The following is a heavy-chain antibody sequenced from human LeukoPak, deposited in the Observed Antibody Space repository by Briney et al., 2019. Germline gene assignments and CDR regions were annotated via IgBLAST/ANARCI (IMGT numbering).Heavy chain of an antibody. Sequence: PGRSLRLSCAASGFTFNSYGMHWVRQAPGKGLEWVAVIWYDGSNKYYADSVKGRFTISRDNSKNTLYLQMNSLRAEDTAEYYYAKETQYNSVWSGHNFWGQGILVTVSS. V-gene: IGHV3-33*06. J-gene: IGHJ4*02. D-gene: IGHD6-19*01. CDR2: IWYDGSNK. CDR1: GFTFNSYG. CDR3: AKETQYNSVWSGHNF.